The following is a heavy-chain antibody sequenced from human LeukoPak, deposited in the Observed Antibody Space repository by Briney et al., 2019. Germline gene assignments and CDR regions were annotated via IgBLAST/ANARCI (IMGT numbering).Heavy chain of an antibody. CDR3: ARDRPYSQWFDP. CDR2: IYSRGAT. CDR1: GGSISSFY. V-gene: IGHV4-4*08. Sequence: SETLSLTCTVSGGSISSFYCSWIRQPPGKGLEVIGYIYSRGATTYNPSLSSRVTMSVDTSKNQFSLKLTSVTAADTAVYYCARDRPYSQWFDPWGQGILVIVSP. D-gene: IGHD2-15*01. J-gene: IGHJ5*02.